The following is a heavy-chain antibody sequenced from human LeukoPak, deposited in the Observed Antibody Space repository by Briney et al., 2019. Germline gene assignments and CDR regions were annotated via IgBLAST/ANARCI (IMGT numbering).Heavy chain of an antibody. D-gene: IGHD3-10*01. CDR3: AKDFETYYYGSGSSGLFDY. CDR1: GFTFSSYA. J-gene: IGHJ4*02. CDR2: ISGSGGST. Sequence: GGSLRLSCAASGFTFSSYAMSWVRQAPGKGLEWVSAISGSGGSTYYADSVKGRFTISRDNSKNTLYLRMNSLRAEDTAVYYCAKDFETYYYGSGSSGLFDYWGQGTLVTVSS. V-gene: IGHV3-23*01.